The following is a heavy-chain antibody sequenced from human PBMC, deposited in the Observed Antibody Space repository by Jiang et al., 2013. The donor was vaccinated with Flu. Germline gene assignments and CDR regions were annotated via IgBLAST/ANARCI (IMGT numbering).Heavy chain of an antibody. Sequence: LKSRVTISVDTSKNQFSLKLSSVTAADTAVYYCVGDTWIRGWFYIDEYYFDYWGQGTLVTVSS. CDR3: VGDTWIRGWFYIDEYYFDY. J-gene: IGHJ4*02. D-gene: IGHD6-19*01. V-gene: IGHV4-39*01.